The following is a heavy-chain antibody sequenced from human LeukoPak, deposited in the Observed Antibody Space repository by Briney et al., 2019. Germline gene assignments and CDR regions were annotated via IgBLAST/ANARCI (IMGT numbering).Heavy chain of an antibody. D-gene: IGHD2-2*01. Sequence: APVKVSCKASGYTFTSYYMHWVRQAPGQGLEWMGWINPNSGGTNYAQRFQGRVTMTRDTSISTAYMELSRLRSDDTAVYYCARAGQDIVVVPAAMRWFDPWGQGTLVTVSS. CDR3: ARAGQDIVVVPAAMRWFDP. CDR2: INPNSGGT. J-gene: IGHJ5*02. CDR1: GYTFTSYY. V-gene: IGHV1-2*02.